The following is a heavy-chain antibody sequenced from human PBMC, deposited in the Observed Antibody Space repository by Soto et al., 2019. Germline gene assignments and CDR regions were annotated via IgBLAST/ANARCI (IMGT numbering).Heavy chain of an antibody. J-gene: IGHJ4*02. Sequence: SETLSLTCTVSGGSISSYYWSWIRQPPGKGLEWIGYIYYSGSTNYNPSLKSRVTISVDTSKKQFSLKLSSVTAADRAAYYCARRYGGNFDYWGQGTLVTVP. CDR3: ARRYGGNFDY. V-gene: IGHV4-59*12. CDR1: GGSISSYY. CDR2: IYYSGST. D-gene: IGHD3-16*01.